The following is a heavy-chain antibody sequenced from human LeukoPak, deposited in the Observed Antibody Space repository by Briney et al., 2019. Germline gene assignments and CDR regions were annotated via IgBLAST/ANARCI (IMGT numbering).Heavy chain of an antibody. V-gene: IGHV3-23*01. J-gene: IGHJ6*03. CDR2: ISGSGGST. Sequence: GGSLRLSCAASGFTFSSYAMSWVRQAPGKGLEWVSAISGSGGSTYYADSVKGRFTISRDNSKNTLYLQMNSLRAEDTAVYYCARDGDSSSWYLRSYYYYYMDVWGKGTTVTVSS. CDR1: GFTFSSYA. D-gene: IGHD6-13*01. CDR3: ARDGDSSSWYLRSYYYYYMDV.